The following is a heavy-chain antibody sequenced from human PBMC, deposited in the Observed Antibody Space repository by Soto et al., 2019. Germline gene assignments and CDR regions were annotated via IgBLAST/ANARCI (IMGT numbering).Heavy chain of an antibody. CDR3: ARHKLIAVAGTANDAFDI. D-gene: IGHD6-19*01. CDR1: GYSFTSYW. Sequence: PGESLKISCKGSGYSFTSYWIGWVRQMPGKGLEWMGIIYPGDSDTRYSPSFQGQVTISADKSISTAYLQWSSLKASDTAVYYCARHKLIAVAGTANDAFDIWGQGTMVTVSS. V-gene: IGHV5-51*01. J-gene: IGHJ3*02. CDR2: IYPGDSDT.